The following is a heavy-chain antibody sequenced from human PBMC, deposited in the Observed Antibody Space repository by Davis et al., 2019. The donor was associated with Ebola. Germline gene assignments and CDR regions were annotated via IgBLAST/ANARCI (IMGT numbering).Heavy chain of an antibody. CDR2: INPNSGNT. Sequence: ASVKVSCKTSGYTFTYYDINWVRQATGQGLELMGWINPNSGNTGYAQKFQGRVTMTRNTSISTAYMELNNLRSDNTAVYYCARGYDYYHGMDVWGKGTTVTVSS. CDR3: ARGYDYYHGMDV. J-gene: IGHJ6*04. V-gene: IGHV1-8*01. CDR1: GYTFTYYD.